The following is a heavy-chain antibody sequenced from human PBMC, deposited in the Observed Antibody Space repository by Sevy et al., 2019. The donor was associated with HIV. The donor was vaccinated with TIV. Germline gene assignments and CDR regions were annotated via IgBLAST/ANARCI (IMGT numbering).Heavy chain of an antibody. J-gene: IGHJ4*02. D-gene: IGHD2-15*01. CDR1: GFSVSSGSYY. CDR3: ARARRNTPGGLAENY. V-gene: IGHV4-61*01. Sequence: SETLSLTCTVSGFSVSSGSYYWSWIRQPPGKGLEWIGYIYYSGSTNYNPSLKSPVTISVDTSKNQFSLKLSSVTAADKAVYYCARARRNTPGGLAENYWGQGTLVTVSS. CDR2: IYYSGST.